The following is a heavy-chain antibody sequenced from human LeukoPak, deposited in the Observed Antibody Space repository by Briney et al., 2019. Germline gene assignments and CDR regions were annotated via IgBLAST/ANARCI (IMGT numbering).Heavy chain of an antibody. D-gene: IGHD6-19*01. J-gene: IGHJ4*02. CDR2: ISYDGRNM. Sequence: GGSLRLSCAASGFAFSTYYIHWVRQPPGKGLEWVAVISYDGRNMYYGDSVKGRFIISRDNSKNTLYLQMNSLRPEDTAVYYCAKSLSSGWSSYYFGDWGQGTLVAVSS. V-gene: IGHV3-30*18. CDR3: AKSLSSGWSSYYFGD. CDR1: GFAFSTYY.